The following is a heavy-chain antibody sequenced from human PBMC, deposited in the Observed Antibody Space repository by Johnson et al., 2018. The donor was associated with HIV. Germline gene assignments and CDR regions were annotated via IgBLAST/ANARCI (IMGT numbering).Heavy chain of an antibody. Sequence: QVQLVESGGGVVQPGGSLRLSCAALGFTFSTYGIHWVRQAPGKGLEWVAFIRSDGTNKYYADFVKGRFSISTDNSKNTLYLQMNSLSAEDTAVYYCAIIWNHTFDIWGQGTMVTVSS. CDR1: GFTFSTYG. V-gene: IGHV3-30*02. CDR3: AIIWNHTFDI. CDR2: IRSDGTNK. D-gene: IGHD1-14*01. J-gene: IGHJ3*02.